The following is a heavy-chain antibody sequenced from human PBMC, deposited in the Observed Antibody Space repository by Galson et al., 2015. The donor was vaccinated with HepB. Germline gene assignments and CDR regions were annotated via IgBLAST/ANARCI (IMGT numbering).Heavy chain of an antibody. CDR2: ISGYSGDT. V-gene: IGHV1-18*01. D-gene: IGHD6-13*01. Sequence: SVKVSCKASGYTFTSYGINWVRQAPGQGLGWMGRISGYSGDTYYAQKFQGRVTMTMDTSSSTAYMALRSLRSDDTAVYYCARHSTSWDDYWGQGTLVAVSS. CDR1: GYTFTSYG. CDR3: ARHSTSWDDY. J-gene: IGHJ4*02.